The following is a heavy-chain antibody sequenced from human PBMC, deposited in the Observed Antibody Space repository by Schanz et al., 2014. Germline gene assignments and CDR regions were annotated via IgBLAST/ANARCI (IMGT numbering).Heavy chain of an antibody. Sequence: QVQLVQSGAEVKKPGASVKVSCKASRYPFTAYSMHWVRQAPGQGPEWIGRFMPFLGITNLAQKFQDRVTMTADKATSTAYMELSGLRSEDTAMYYCARDRWNYEGGIFDIWGQGPMVTVSS. V-gene: IGHV1-69*09. J-gene: IGHJ3*02. CDR3: ARDRWNYEGGIFDI. CDR2: FMPFLGIT. CDR1: RYPFTAYS. D-gene: IGHD1-7*01.